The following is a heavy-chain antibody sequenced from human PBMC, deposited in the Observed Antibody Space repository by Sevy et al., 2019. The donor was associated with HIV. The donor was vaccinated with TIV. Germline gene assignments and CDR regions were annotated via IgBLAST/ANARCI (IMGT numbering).Heavy chain of an antibody. D-gene: IGHD2-21*02. J-gene: IGHJ6*03. CDR3: ARDRRNDFNGPAHYLDV. CDR1: GGSISSGFYS. Sequence: SETLSLTCSVSGGSISSGFYSWTWIRLPAGKGLEWIGHLSTSGTSNYNSSLKSRVTISVDTSKNQFSLKRTSVTAADTDVYYCARDRRNDFNGPAHYLDVWGKGTTVTVSS. CDR2: LSTSGTS. V-gene: IGHV4-61*09.